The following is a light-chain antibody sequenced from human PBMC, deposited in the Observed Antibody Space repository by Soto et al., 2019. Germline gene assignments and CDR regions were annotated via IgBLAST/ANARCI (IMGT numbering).Light chain of an antibody. J-gene: IGLJ3*02. CDR3: SSHTFSNTQV. CDR1: SSDIGRFNY. Sequence: QSALTQPASVSGSPGQSITISGTGTSSDIGRFNYVSWYQQHPGKVPKLMIYEVSNRPSAVSNRFSGSKSGNTASLTISGLQAEDEADYYFSSHTFSNTQVFGGGTKLTVL. V-gene: IGLV2-14*01. CDR2: EVS.